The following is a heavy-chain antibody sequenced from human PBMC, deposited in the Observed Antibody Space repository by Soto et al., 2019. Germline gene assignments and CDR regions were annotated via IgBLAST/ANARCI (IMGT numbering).Heavy chain of an antibody. Sequence: QVQLQQWGAGLLKPSETLSLTCAVYGGSFSGYYWGWIRQPPGKGLEWIGEINHSGSTNYNPPLKSRVTISVDTSKNQFSLKLSSVTAADTAVYYCARGRGTTVVTTGTTGGFDLWGRGTLVTVSS. CDR2: INHSGST. CDR1: GGSFSGYY. J-gene: IGHJ2*01. CDR3: ARGRGTTVVTTGTTGGFDL. V-gene: IGHV4-34*01. D-gene: IGHD4-17*01.